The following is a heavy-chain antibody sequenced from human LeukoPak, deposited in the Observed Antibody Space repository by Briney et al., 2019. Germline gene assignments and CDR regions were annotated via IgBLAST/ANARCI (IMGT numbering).Heavy chain of an antibody. CDR3: ASTNYYYGMDV. CDR1: GFTFSSYW. V-gene: IGHV3-7*01. Sequence: TGGPLRLSCAASGFTFSSYWMSWVRQAPGKGLEWVANIKQDGSEKYHVDSVKGRFTISRDNAKNSLYLQMNSLRAEDTAVYYCASTNYYYGMDVWGQGTTVTVSS. J-gene: IGHJ6*02. CDR2: IKQDGSEK.